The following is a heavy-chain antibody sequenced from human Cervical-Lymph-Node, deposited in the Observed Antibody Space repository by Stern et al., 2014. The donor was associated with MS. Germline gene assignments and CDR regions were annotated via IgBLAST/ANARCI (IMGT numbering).Heavy chain of an antibody. Sequence: QVTLKESGPVLVKPTETLTLTCTVSGFSLSNARMGVSWIRQPPGKDLEWLAHIFSNDEKSYSTSLKSRLTISKDTSKSQVVLTMTNMDPVDTATYYCARIRGSYWSATAIDYWGQGTLVTVSS. V-gene: IGHV2-26*01. D-gene: IGHD1-26*01. J-gene: IGHJ4*02. CDR3: ARIRGSYWSATAIDY. CDR1: GFSLSNARMG. CDR2: IFSNDEK.